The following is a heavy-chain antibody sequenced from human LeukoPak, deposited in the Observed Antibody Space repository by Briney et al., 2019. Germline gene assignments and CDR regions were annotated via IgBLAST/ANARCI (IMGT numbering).Heavy chain of an antibody. D-gene: IGHD5-12*01. Sequence: SETLSLTCTLSGGGIGSYYWSWIRQPPGKGLEWIGSIYYSGSTNYNPSLKSRVTMSVDTSKNQFSLKLSSVTAADTAVYYCARDFGSGFLDYWGQGTLVTVSS. V-gene: IGHV4-59*12. CDR1: GGGIGSYY. CDR3: ARDFGSGFLDY. J-gene: IGHJ4*02. CDR2: IYYSGST.